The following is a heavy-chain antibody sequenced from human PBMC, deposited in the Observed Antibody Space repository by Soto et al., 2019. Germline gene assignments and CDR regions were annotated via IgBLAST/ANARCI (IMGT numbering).Heavy chain of an antibody. CDR2: IYHSGST. J-gene: IGHJ3*02. Sequence: SETLSLTCTVSGGPISSYYWSWIRQPPGKGLEWIGHIYHSGSTNYNPSLKSRVTISVDTSKNQFSLKLSSVTAADTAVYYCARRDTAYAFDIWDHGTMVNVSS. V-gene: IGHV4-59*01. CDR3: ARRDTAYAFDI. CDR1: GGPISSYY. D-gene: IGHD5-18*01.